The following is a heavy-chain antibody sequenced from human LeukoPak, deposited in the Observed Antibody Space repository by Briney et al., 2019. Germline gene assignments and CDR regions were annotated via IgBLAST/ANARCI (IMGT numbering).Heavy chain of an antibody. J-gene: IGHJ4*02. CDR3: AGWGYGGTVGFDY. D-gene: IGHD4-23*01. V-gene: IGHV1-46*01. CDR1: GYTFTSYY. Sequence: ASVEVSCKASGYTFTSYYMHWVRQAPGQGLEWMGIINPSGGSTSYAQKFQGRVTMTRDMSTSTVYMELSSLRSEDTAVYYCAGWGYGGTVGFDYWGQGTLVTVSS. CDR2: INPSGGST.